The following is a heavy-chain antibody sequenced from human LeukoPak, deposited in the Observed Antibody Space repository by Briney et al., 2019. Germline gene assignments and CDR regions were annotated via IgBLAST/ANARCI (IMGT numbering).Heavy chain of an antibody. CDR1: GGTFSSYA. V-gene: IGHV1-69*05. J-gene: IGHJ4*02. Sequence: GASVKVSCKASGGTFSSYAISWVRQAPGQGLEWMGGIIPIFGTANYAQKFQGRVTMTRDTSTSTVYMELSSLRSEDTAVYYCARAPRSNVVPAAINFDYWGQGTLVTVSS. D-gene: IGHD2-2*02. CDR2: IIPIFGTA. CDR3: ARAPRSNVVPAAINFDY.